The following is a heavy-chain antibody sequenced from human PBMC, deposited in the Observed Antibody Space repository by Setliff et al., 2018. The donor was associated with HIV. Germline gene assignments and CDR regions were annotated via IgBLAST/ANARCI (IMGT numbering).Heavy chain of an antibody. CDR1: GFTFSNYW. D-gene: IGHD3-10*01. V-gene: IGHV3-7*01. CDR3: ARVLSGNSYDVSDF. Sequence: LRLSCAGSGFTFSNYWMAWVRQAPGKGLEWVANLNKDGNEKHYIDSVKGRFTISRDNAKSSLYPQMSSLRADDTAVFYCARVLSGNSYDVSDFWGQGTLVTVSS. J-gene: IGHJ4*02. CDR2: LNKDGNEK.